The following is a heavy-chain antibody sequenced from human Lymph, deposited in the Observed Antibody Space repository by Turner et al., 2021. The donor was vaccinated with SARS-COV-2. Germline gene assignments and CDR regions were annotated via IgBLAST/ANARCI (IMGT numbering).Heavy chain of an antibody. CDR1: GFTFRTYA. CDR3: ARYASGGYFYYGMDV. CDR2: ISDDGSNK. J-gene: IGHJ6*02. Sequence: QVQLVESGGGVVQPGRSSRPSWAASGFTFRTYALYWVRQAPGKGLEWVAVISDDGSNKYYADSVKGRFTIARDNSKNTLYLQMNSMRAEDTAVYYCARYASGGYFYYGMDVWGQGTTVTISS. D-gene: IGHD3-10*01. V-gene: IGHV3-30*04.